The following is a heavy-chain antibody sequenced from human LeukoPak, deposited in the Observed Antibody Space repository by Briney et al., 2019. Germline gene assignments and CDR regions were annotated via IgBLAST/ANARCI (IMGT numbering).Heavy chain of an antibody. Sequence: GGSLRLSCAASGFTFSSYGMHWVRQAPGKGLEWVAVIWYDGSNKYYADSVKGRFTISRDNSKNTLYLQMNSLRAEDTAVYYCATCIAVAGLIDYWGQGTLVTVSS. J-gene: IGHJ4*02. D-gene: IGHD6-19*01. CDR1: GFTFSSYG. CDR3: ATCIAVAGLIDY. CDR2: IWYDGSNK. V-gene: IGHV3-33*01.